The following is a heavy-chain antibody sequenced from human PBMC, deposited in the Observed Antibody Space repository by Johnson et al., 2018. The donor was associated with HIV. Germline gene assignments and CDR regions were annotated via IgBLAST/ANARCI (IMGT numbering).Heavy chain of an antibody. D-gene: IGHD3-9*01. CDR2: ISYDGSNK. J-gene: IGHJ3*02. CDR3: TTTLFQYYDILTDKAAFDI. Sequence: QVQLVESGGGVVQPGRSLRLSCVVSGFTYSSYAMHWVRQAPGKGLEWVAVISYDGSNKYYADSVKGRFTISRDNSKNTLNLQMNSLKTEDTAVYYCTTTLFQYYDILTDKAAFDIWGQGTMVTVSS. CDR1: GFTYSSYA. V-gene: IGHV3-30*04.